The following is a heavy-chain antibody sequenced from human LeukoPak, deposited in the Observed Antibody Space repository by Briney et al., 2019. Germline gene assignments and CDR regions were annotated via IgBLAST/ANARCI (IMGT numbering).Heavy chain of an antibody. CDR3: ARVRVYDYVLDY. CDR1: GGSISSYY. D-gene: IGHD3-16*01. Sequence: SETLSLTCTVSGGSISSYYWSWIRQPPGKGLEWIGYIYYSGSTNYNPSLKSRVTISVDTSKNQFSLKLSSVTAADTAVYYCARVRVYDYVLDYWGQGTLVTASS. J-gene: IGHJ4*02. V-gene: IGHV4-59*01. CDR2: IYYSGST.